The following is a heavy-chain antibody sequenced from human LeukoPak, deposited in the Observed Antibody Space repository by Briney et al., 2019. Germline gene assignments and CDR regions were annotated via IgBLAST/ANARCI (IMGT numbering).Heavy chain of an antibody. CDR1: GFTFSSYA. Sequence: GGSPRLSCAASGFTFSSYAMSWVRQAPGKGLEWVSAISGSGGSTYYADSVKGRFTISRDNSKNTLYLQMNSLRAEDTAVYYCAKDPRVGSSWYNSYYFDYWGQGTLVTVSS. J-gene: IGHJ4*02. D-gene: IGHD6-13*01. V-gene: IGHV3-23*01. CDR2: ISGSGGST. CDR3: AKDPRVGSSWYNSYYFDY.